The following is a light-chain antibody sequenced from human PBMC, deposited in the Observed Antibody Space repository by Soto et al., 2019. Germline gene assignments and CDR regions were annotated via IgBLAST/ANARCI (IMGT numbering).Light chain of an antibody. V-gene: IGLV1-44*01. CDR1: SSNIGTSS. Sequence: QSVLTQPPSASGTPGQTVTISCSGSSSNIGTSSVHWYKHLPGTAPKPLIYTNDQRPSGVPDRFSGSKSGTSASLAIRGLNFEKKANNYGAVGGDSLNGIVFGAGTKVTAL. CDR3: AVGGDSLNGIV. J-gene: IGLJ1*01. CDR2: TND.